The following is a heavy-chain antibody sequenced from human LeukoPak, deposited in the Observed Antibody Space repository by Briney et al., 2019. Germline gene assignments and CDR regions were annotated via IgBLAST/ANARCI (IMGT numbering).Heavy chain of an antibody. J-gene: IGHJ4*02. CDR1: GGSFSGYY. Sequence: SETLSLTCAVYGGSFSGYYWSWIRQPPGKGLEWIGEINHSGSTNYNPSLKSRVTISVDTSKNQFSLKLSSVTAADTAVYYCARGRGALLWFGELYYFDYWGQGTLVTVSS. CDR2: INHSGST. V-gene: IGHV4-34*01. D-gene: IGHD3-10*01. CDR3: ARGRGALLWFGELYYFDY.